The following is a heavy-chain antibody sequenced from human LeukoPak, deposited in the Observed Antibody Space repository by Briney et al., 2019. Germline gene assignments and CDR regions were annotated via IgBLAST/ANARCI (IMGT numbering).Heavy chain of an antibody. J-gene: IGHJ4*02. CDR1: GFSFSTYS. V-gene: IGHV3-48*04. Sequence: GGSLRLSCAASGFSFSTYSMNWVRPAPGKGLGWVAFFSSTSDTINYPDSVKGRFTISRDNAKNSLYLQMNSLRAEDTAVYYCARIGRSISSSWFFDYWGQGTLVTVSS. CDR3: ARIGRSISSSWFFDY. D-gene: IGHD6-13*01. CDR2: FSSTSDTI.